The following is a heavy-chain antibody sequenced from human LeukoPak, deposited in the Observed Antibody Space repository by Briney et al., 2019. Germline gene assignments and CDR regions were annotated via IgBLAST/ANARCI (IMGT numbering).Heavy chain of an antibody. CDR1: GGSISNTNW. CDR3: ARPTMHGVDY. CDR2: VNLQGST. Sequence: SETLSLTCGVSGGSISNTNWWTWVRQPPGKGLEWIGEVNLQGSTYYNPSLKSRVTISVDTSKNQFSLKLSSVTAADTAVYYCARPTMHGVDYWGQGTLVTVSS. J-gene: IGHJ4*02. D-gene: IGHD2-2*01. V-gene: IGHV4-4*02.